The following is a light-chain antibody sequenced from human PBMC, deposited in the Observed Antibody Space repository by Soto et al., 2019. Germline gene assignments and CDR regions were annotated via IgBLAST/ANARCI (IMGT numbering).Light chain of an antibody. J-gene: IGKJ5*01. CDR2: GAS. V-gene: IGKV3-15*01. Sequence: EIVMTQSPATLSVSPGERVTLSCRASQSVNTKLAWYQQKPGQPPRLLIYGASTRATGVPARFSGSGSGTDFILTISSLQSEDFAVYYCQQHTDWPPITFGQATRLEIK. CDR1: QSVNTK. CDR3: QQHTDWPPIT.